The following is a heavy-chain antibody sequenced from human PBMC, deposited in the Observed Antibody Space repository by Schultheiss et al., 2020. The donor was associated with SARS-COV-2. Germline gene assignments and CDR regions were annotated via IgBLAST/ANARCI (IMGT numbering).Heavy chain of an antibody. J-gene: IGHJ4*02. D-gene: IGHD3-22*01. V-gene: IGHV3-15*01. CDR1: GFTFSNAW. Sequence: GGSLRLSCAASGFTFSNAWMSWVRQAPGKGLEWVGRIKSKTDGGTTDYAAPVKGRFTISRDDSKNTLYLQMNILRAEDTAVYYCAKTPPRDYDSSIDYWGQGTLVTVSS. CDR2: IKSKTDGGTT. CDR3: AKTPPRDYDSSIDY.